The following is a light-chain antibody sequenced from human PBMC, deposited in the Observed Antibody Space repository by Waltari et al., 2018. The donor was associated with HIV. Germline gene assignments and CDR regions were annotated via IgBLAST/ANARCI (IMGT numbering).Light chain of an antibody. CDR2: WAS. CDR3: QQYYSPPWS. Sequence: DIVMSQSPASLAVSLGERATINCKSSQSVLYSSNNKNYLTWYQQKPGQPPKLLISWASTRESGVPDRFSGSGSGTDFTLTISSLQAEDVAVYYCQQYYSPPWSFGQGTKVEIK. CDR1: QSVLYSSNNKNY. J-gene: IGKJ1*01. V-gene: IGKV4-1*01.